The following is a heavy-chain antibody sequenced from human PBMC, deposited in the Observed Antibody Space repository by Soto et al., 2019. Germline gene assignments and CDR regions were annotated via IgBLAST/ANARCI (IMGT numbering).Heavy chain of an antibody. CDR3: ARERYQVISDGMDV. CDR1: GYTFTGYY. CDR2: INPQTGGT. D-gene: IGHD2-2*01. Sequence: ASVKVSCKASGYTFTGYYIHWVREAPGQGLEWMGWINPQTGGTSYAQKFQGRVTLSRDTSINTAYLELSRLTFDDAAVYFCARERYQVISDGMDVWGQGTTVTSP. J-gene: IGHJ6*02. V-gene: IGHV1-2*02.